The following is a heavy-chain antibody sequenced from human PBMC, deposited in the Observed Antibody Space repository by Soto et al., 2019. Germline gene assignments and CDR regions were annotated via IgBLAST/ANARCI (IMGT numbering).Heavy chain of an antibody. V-gene: IGHV3-15*01. CDR3: TTDYGDGAFDI. CDR1: GFTFSNAW. D-gene: IGHD7-27*01. J-gene: IGHJ3*02. CDR2: IKSKTDGGTT. Sequence: EVQLVESGGGLVKPGGSLRLSCAASGFTFSNAWMSWVRQAPGKGLEWVGRIKSKTDGGTTDYAAPVKGRFTISRDDSXXXXXXQMNSLKTEDTAVYYCTTDYGDGAFDIWGQGTMVTVSS.